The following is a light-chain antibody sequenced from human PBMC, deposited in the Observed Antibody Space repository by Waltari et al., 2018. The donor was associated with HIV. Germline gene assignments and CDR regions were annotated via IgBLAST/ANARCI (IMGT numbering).Light chain of an antibody. Sequence: DVVLTQSPDSLAVSLGERASISCKSSQSLFYSPTNRNYLSWYQQRPGQPPRRLVYWASTRASGVPDRFSGSGSGTDFTLTISSLQPEDVAVYYCHQDLDVTYTFGQGTRLEI. V-gene: IGKV4-1*01. CDR1: QSLFYSPTNRNY. J-gene: IGKJ2*01. CDR2: WAS. CDR3: HQDLDVTYT.